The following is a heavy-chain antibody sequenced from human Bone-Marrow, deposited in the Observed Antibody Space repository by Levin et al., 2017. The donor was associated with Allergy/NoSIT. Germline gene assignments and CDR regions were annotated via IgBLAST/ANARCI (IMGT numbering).Heavy chain of an antibody. CDR2: INHSGST. D-gene: IGHD2-2*02. J-gene: IGHJ6*03. CDR3: ARRRAATAIRAGYYNYYYMDV. CDR1: GGSFSTYY. V-gene: IGHV4-34*01. Sequence: PSETLSLTCAVSGGSFSTYYWSWIRQPPGKGLEWIGEINHSGSTNYNPSLKSRVSMSVDTSKTQFSVQLSSVTAADTAVYYCARRRAATAIRAGYYNYYYMDVWGKGTTVTVSS.